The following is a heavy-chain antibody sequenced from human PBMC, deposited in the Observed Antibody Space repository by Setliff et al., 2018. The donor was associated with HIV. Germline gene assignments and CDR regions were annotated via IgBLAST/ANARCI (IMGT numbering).Heavy chain of an antibody. D-gene: IGHD1-1*01. CDR2: MYPNGHT. CDR3: ATPHREREDDAFDI. CDR1: GFSIGIFYY. V-gene: IGHV4-38-2*02. Sequence: SETLSLTCTFSGFSIGIFYYWGWVRQPPGKGLEWVGSMYPNGHTYYNPSVKSRVTISVDTSKNQCFLKLSSVTAADTAMYYCATPHREREDDAFDIWGQGTKVTVSS. J-gene: IGHJ3*02.